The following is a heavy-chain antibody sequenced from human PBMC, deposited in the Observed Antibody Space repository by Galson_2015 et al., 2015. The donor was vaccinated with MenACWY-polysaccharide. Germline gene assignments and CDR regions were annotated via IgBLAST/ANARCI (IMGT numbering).Heavy chain of an antibody. V-gene: IGHV1-8*01. CDR1: GYTLTNYD. D-gene: IGHD3-10*01. J-gene: IGHJ4*02. Sequence: SVKVSCKASGYTLTNYDINWVRQAPGQGLEWMAWMNPKSGNSGYAQKFHGRVTLTKDTSINTAYLELSSLRSEDTAMYYCARTFGAFDYWGQGTLVTVSS. CDR3: ARTFGAFDY. CDR2: MNPKSGNS.